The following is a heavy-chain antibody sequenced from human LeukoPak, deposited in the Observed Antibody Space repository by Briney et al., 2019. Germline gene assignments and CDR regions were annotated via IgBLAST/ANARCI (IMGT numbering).Heavy chain of an antibody. Sequence: GGSLRLSCTVSGFTFSSHCMSWVRQAPGKGLEWVANINPDGNDKQYVDSVKGRFTISGDDAKNSLYLQMNSLRAEDTAVYYCAKDFWSGYYSGYFDYWGQGTLVTVS. CDR2: INPDGNDK. J-gene: IGHJ4*02. CDR3: AKDFWSGYYSGYFDY. V-gene: IGHV3-7*03. CDR1: GFTFSSHC. D-gene: IGHD3-3*01.